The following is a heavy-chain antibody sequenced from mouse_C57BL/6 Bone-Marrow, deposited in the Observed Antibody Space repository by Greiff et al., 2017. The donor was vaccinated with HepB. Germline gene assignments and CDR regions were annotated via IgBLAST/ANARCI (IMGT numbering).Heavy chain of an antibody. CDR3: TRVGYYDPWFAY. J-gene: IGHJ3*01. V-gene: IGHV1-15*01. D-gene: IGHD2-4*01. CDR1: GYTFTDYE. Sequence: QVHVKQSGAELVRPGASVTLSCKASGYTFTDYEMHWVKQTPVHGLEWIGAIDPETGGTAYNQKFKGKAILTADKSSSPAYMELRSLTSEDSAVYYCTRVGYYDPWFAYWGQGTLVTVSA. CDR2: IDPETGGT.